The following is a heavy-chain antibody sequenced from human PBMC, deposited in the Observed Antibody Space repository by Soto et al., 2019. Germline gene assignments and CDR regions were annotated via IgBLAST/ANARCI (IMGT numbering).Heavy chain of an antibody. CDR2: IIPIFGTA. CDR1: GGTFSSYA. CDR3: ARGQYQLLTGDYYYYGMDV. Sequence: QVQLVQSWAEVKKPGSSVKVSCKASGGTFSSYAISWVRQAPGQGLEWMGGIIPIFGTANYAQKFQGRVTITADESTSTAYMELSSLRSEDTAVYYCARGQYQLLTGDYYYYGMDVWGQGTTVTVSS. J-gene: IGHJ6*02. D-gene: IGHD2-2*01. V-gene: IGHV1-69*01.